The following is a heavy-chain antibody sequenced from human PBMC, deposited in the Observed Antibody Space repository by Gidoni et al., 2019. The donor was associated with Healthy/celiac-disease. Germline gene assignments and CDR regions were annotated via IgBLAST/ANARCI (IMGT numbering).Heavy chain of an antibody. CDR1: GFTFSRSR. CDR3: ARGGGLDVLRLGELSYVFDY. J-gene: IGHJ4*02. V-gene: IGHV3-33*01. CDR2: IGYDGSNK. D-gene: IGHD3-16*02. Sequence: QVRLVESGVGVVQPGRSLSLSCAASGFTFSRSRMHWVRQARGKGLEWVAVIGYDGSNKYYADAVKGRFTISRDNSKNTLYLQMNSLRAEDTAVYYCARGGGLDVLRLGELSYVFDYWGQGTLVTVSS.